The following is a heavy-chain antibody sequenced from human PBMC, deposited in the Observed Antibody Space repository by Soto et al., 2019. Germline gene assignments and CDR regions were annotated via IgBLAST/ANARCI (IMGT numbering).Heavy chain of an antibody. J-gene: IGHJ5*02. CDR2: IYYSGST. CDR3: ARRVNWNYMVNWFDP. D-gene: IGHD1-7*01. V-gene: IGHV4-59*08. Sequence: SSETLSLTCTVSGGSISSYYWSWIRQPPGKGLEWIGYIYYSGSTNYNPSLKSRVTISVDTSKNQFSLKLSSVTAADTAVYYCARRVNWNYMVNWFDPWGQGTLVTVSS. CDR1: GGSISSYY.